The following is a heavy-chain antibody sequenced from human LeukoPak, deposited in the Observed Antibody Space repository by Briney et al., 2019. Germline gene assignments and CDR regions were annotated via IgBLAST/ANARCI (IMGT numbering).Heavy chain of an antibody. CDR2: INPDSCFT. D-gene: IGHD3-16*01. Sequence: ASVKVSCKASGYKFTADSMHWVRQAPGHGLVFRGWINPDSCFTNYAQKFKGRVTMTRDTSISTAYLEVRSLTSDDTAVYYCAPTAEAYTSWWKVWGQGTLVTVSS. CDR1: GYKFTADS. CDR3: APTAEAYTSWWKV. J-gene: IGHJ4*02. V-gene: IGHV1-2*02.